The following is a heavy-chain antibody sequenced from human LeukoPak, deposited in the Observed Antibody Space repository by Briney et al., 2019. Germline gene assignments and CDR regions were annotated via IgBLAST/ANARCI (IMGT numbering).Heavy chain of an antibody. CDR2: ILQSGST. J-gene: IGHJ5*02. D-gene: IGHD6-19*01. CDR3: ARTTSTPYSSGWSAGFDP. CDR1: GDSISSNYW. V-gene: IGHV4-4*02. Sequence: SETLSLTCAVSGDSISSNYWWSWVRQSPGKGLEWIGEILQSGSTNYSPSLRSRVTISIDKSKNQFSLKLSSVTAADTAVYYCARTTSTPYSSGWSAGFDPWGQGTLVTVSS.